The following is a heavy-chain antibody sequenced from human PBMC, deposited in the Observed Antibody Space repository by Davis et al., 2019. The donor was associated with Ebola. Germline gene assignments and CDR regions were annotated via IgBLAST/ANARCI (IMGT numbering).Heavy chain of an antibody. CDR1: GFTFSSYA. CDR2: INSDGSST. D-gene: IGHD3-16*01. V-gene: IGHV3-74*01. Sequence: GSLRLSCAASGFTFSSYAMSWVRQAPGKGLVWVSRINSDGSSTSYADSVKGRFTISRDNAKNSLYLQMNSLRAEDTAVYYCARDRPLDFFFGDYYGMDVWGKGTTVTVSS. CDR3: ARDRPLDFFFGDYYGMDV. J-gene: IGHJ6*04.